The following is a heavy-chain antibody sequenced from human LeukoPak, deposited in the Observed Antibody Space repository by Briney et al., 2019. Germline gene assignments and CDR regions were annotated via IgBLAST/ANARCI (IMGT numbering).Heavy chain of an antibody. CDR3: TWDYAGT. CDR2: IKSNTDGATT. D-gene: IGHD4-17*01. Sequence: PGGSLRLSCAASGMTFTDAWMSWVRQAPGKGLEWVGRIKSNTDGATTDYAAPVKGRFTISRDDSEKALYLQMNSLKTDDTAVYYCTWDYAGTWGQGTLVTVSS. V-gene: IGHV3-15*01. CDR1: GMTFTDAW. J-gene: IGHJ5*02.